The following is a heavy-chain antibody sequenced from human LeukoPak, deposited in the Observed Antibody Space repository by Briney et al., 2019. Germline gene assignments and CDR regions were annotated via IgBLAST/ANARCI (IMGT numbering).Heavy chain of an antibody. D-gene: IGHD6-19*01. CDR3: ARDGPIAVAGIVYMDV. CDR1: GFTFSSYS. J-gene: IGHJ6*03. V-gene: IGHV3-21*01. CDR2: ISSSSSYI. Sequence: GGSLRLSCAASGFTFSSYSMNWVRQAPGKGLEWVSSISSSSSYIYYADSVKGRFTISRDNAKNSLYLQMNSLRAEDTAVYYCARDGPIAVAGIVYMDVWGKGTTVTVSS.